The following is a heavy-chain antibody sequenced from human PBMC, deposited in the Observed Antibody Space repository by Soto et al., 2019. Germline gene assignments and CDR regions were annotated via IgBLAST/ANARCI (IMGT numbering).Heavy chain of an antibody. CDR1: GFIFGDYA. CDR3: AKAAVPYNGKWDGFDT. V-gene: IGHV3-23*01. J-gene: IGHJ5*02. Sequence: QFFESGGDLVQPGGSLRVHCVASGFIFGDYAMSWVRQTPGKGLEWVSSVGGGGTDTYYAASVKGRFTISRDNSKSTRYLQMTNLRAEDTSVYYCAKAAVPYNGKWDGFDTWGQGTRVIVSS. D-gene: IGHD1-20*01. CDR2: VGGGGTDT.